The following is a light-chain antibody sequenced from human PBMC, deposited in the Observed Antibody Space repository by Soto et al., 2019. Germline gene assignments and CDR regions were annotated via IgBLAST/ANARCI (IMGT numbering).Light chain of an antibody. CDR1: QGVSNR. J-gene: IGKJ4*01. CDR3: LQAKSFPLT. CDR2: DAS. V-gene: IGKV1-12*01. Sequence: DLRMTQSPSSVSASVGDRVTITCRASQGVSNRLAWYQQKPGDAPKLLIYDASTLQSGVPSRFSGSGSDIDLTLTITSLQPEDFATYYCLQAKSFPLTFGGGTKVDIK.